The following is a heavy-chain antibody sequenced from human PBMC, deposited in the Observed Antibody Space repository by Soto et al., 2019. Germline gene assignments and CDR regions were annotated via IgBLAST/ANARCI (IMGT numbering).Heavy chain of an antibody. D-gene: IGHD2-2*02. CDR1: GFTFSSYW. CDR3: WRAAEEYQLLYDAFDI. J-gene: IGHJ3*02. CDR2: IKQDGSAK. Sequence: GGSLRLSCAASGFTFSSYWMSWVRQAPGKGLEWVANIKQDGSAKYYVDSVKGRFTISRDNAKNSLYLQMNSLRAEDTAVYYCWRAAEEYQLLYDAFDIWGQGTMVPVSS. V-gene: IGHV3-7*01.